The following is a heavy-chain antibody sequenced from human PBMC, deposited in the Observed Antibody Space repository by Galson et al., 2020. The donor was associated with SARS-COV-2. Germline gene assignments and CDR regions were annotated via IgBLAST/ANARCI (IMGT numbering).Heavy chain of an antibody. D-gene: IGHD2-21*01. CDR2: IYHTGST. CDR1: GASITSTDYS. Sequence: SETLSLTCAVSGASITSTDYSWSWIRQPPGKGLEWIGYIYHTGSTYYDPSLKSRVTISADKSKNQFSLRLTSVTAADTAVYYCATVMILPLSEGYFEYWGQGALVTVSS. J-gene: IGHJ4*02. CDR3: ATVMILPLSEGYFEY. V-gene: IGHV4-30-2*01.